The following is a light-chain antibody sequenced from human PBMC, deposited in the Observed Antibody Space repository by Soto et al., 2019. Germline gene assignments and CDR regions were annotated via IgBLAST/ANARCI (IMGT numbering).Light chain of an antibody. J-gene: IGKJ1*01. V-gene: IGKV3-20*01. CDR2: GIS. Sequence: EIVLTQSPGALSLSPGEGATLSCRASQTISSNYFAWYQQKPGQAPRLLIYGISIRATGIPDRFSASGSGTDFTLTISRLEPEDFAVYYCEQYGSSPRTFGQGTKVDIK. CDR1: QTISSNY. CDR3: EQYGSSPRT.